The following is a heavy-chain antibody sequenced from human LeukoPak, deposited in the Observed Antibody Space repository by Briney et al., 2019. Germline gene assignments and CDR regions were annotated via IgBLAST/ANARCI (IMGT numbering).Heavy chain of an antibody. CDR3: ARLIAAAKHFDY. CDR2: IWYDGSNK. V-gene: IGHV3-33*01. J-gene: IGHJ4*02. CDR1: GFTFSSYG. Sequence: GGSLRLSCAASGFTFSSYGMHWVRQAPGKGLEWVAVIWYDGSNKYYADSVKGRFTISRDNSKNTLYLQMNSLRAEDTAVYYCARLIAAAKHFDYWGQGTLVTVSS. D-gene: IGHD6-13*01.